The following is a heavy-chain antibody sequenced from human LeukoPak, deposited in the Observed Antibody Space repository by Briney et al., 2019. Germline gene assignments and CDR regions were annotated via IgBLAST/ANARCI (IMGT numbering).Heavy chain of an antibody. D-gene: IGHD1-26*01. CDR3: GRDGVGATDAEYIQH. CDR1: GFTFSNNA. V-gene: IGHV3-30*03. CDR2: ISYDGSNK. Sequence: PGGSLRLSCAASGFTFSNNAMHWVRQAPGKGLEWVAVISYDGSNKYHADSVKGRFTVSRDNSKNTLFLQMNSLRPEDTAVYYCGRDGVGATDAEYIQHWGQGTLVTVSS. J-gene: IGHJ1*01.